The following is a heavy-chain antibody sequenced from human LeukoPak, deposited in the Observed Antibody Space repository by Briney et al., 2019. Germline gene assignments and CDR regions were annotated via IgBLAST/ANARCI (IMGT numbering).Heavy chain of an antibody. CDR3: ARVRVAVATNWFDP. CDR2: IIPIFGTA. CDR1: GGTFSSYA. V-gene: IGHV1-69*05. J-gene: IGHJ5*02. D-gene: IGHD6-19*01. Sequence: ASVKVSCKASGGTFSSYAISWVRQAPGQGLEWMGRIIPIFGTANYAQKFQGRVTITTDESTSTAYMELSSLRSEDTSVYYCARVRVAVATNWFDPWGQGTLVTVSS.